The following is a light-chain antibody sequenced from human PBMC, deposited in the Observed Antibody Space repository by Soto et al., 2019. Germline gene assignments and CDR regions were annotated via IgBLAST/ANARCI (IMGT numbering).Light chain of an antibody. CDR2: GAS. Sequence: EIVLTQSPGTLSLSPGERATLSCRASQSIRSNYLGWYQQKPGQAPRLLIYGASTRATGIPDRFSASGSATDFTLTISRLEPEDFAVYHCQQYGSSPPTFGQGTKVEIK. CDR3: QQYGSSPPT. J-gene: IGKJ1*01. CDR1: QSIRSNY. V-gene: IGKV3-20*01.